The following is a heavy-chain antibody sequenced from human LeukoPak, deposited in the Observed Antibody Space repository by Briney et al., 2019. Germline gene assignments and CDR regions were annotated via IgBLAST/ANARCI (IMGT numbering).Heavy chain of an antibody. CDR1: GGTFSSYA. J-gene: IGHJ5*02. V-gene: IGHV1-69*04. Sequence: SVKVSCKASGGTFSSYAISWVRQAPGQGLEWMGRIIPILGIANYAQKFQGRVTITADKSTSTAYMELSSLRSEDTAVYYCARDGITMVRGNWFDPWGQGTLVTVSS. CDR2: IIPILGIA. D-gene: IGHD3-10*01. CDR3: ARDGITMVRGNWFDP.